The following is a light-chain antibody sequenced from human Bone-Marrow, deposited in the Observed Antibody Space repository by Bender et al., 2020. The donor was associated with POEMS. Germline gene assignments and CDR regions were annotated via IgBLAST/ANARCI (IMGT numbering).Light chain of an antibody. CDR3: SSYTSNTTPWV. J-gene: IGLJ3*02. V-gene: IGLV2-14*01. Sequence: QSALTQPASVSGSPGQSITISCTGTRSDVGGYDYVSWYQQHPGKAPKVMIHDVSNRPSGVSNRFSGSKSGNTASLTISGLQAEDEAVYYCSSYTSNTTPWVFGGGTKLTVL. CDR1: RSDVGGYDY. CDR2: DVS.